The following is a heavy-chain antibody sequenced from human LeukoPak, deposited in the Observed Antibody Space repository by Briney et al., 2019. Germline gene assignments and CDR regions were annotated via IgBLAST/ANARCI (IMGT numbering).Heavy chain of an antibody. Sequence: SETLSLTCTVSGGSISSSTYSWGWIRQPPGKGLEWIATIYYRGNTYYNPSLKSRLTISVDTSKNRFSLKLSSVTAADTAVYYCARLNMAAAGYFDYWGQGTLVTVSS. CDR1: GGSISSSTYS. J-gene: IGHJ4*02. V-gene: IGHV4-39*01. CDR3: ARLNMAAAGYFDY. CDR2: IYYRGNT. D-gene: IGHD6-25*01.